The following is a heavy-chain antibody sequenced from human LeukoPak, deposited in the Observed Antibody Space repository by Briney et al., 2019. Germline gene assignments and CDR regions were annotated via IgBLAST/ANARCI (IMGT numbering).Heavy chain of an antibody. Sequence: PSQTLSLTGTVSGVSISSYYWSWIRQPAGKGLEWIGRIYTSGSTNYNPSLKSRVTMSVDTSKNQFSLKLSSVTAADTAVYYCARVALGTHFDYWGQGTLVTVSS. CDR2: IYTSGST. CDR3: ARVALGTHFDY. CDR1: GVSISSYY. V-gene: IGHV4-4*07. D-gene: IGHD7-27*01. J-gene: IGHJ4*02.